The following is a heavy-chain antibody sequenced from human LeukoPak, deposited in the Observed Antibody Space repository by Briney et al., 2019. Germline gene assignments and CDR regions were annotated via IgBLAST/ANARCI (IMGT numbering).Heavy chain of an antibody. J-gene: IGHJ3*02. CDR2: IKQGGSEK. V-gene: IGHV3-7*01. D-gene: IGHD5-24*01. CDR1: GFTFSSYW. Sequence: PGRSLRLSCAASGFTFSSYWMSWVRQAPGKGLEWVANIKQGGSEKYYVDSVKGRFTISRDNAKNSLYLQMNSLRAEDTAVYYCARDSNGYDAFDIWGQGTMVTVSS. CDR3: ARDSNGYDAFDI.